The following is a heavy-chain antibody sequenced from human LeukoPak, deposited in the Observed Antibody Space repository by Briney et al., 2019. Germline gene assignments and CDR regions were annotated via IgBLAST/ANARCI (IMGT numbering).Heavy chain of an antibody. V-gene: IGHV3-33*01. CDR1: GFTFSSYG. Sequence: PGRSLRLSCAASGFTFSSYGMHWVRQAPGKGLELVAVIWYDGSNKYYADSVKGRFTFSRDNSKNTLHLQMNSLRAEDTAVYYCARDNQWLASHYFDYWGQGTLVTVSS. J-gene: IGHJ4*02. D-gene: IGHD6-19*01. CDR3: ARDNQWLASHYFDY. CDR2: IWYDGSNK.